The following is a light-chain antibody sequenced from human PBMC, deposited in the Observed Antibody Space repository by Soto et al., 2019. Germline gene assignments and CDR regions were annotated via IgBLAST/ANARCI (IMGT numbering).Light chain of an antibody. CDR3: SSYTSSSTRV. CDR1: SSDVGGYKY. V-gene: IGLV2-14*03. J-gene: IGLJ1*01. Sequence: QSVLTQPASVSGSPGQSITISCTGTSSDVGGYKYVSWYQQHPGKAPILMIYDIRNRPSGVSNRFSGSKSGNTASLTISGIQAEDEADYYCSSYTSSSTRVFGTGTQLTVL. CDR2: DIR.